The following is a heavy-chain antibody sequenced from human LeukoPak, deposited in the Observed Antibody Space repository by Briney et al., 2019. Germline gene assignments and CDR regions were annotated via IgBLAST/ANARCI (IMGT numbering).Heavy chain of an antibody. CDR2: TYYRSRWIH. D-gene: IGHD3-10*01. CDR3: ARNYRPDFDY. V-gene: IGHV6-1*01. J-gene: IGHJ4*02. CDR1: GDSVPSSSSA. Sequence: SQTLSLTCAISGDSVPSSSSAWNWIRQSPSRGLEWLGRTYYRSRWIHDYAVSVQGRITINPDTSKNQFSLQLNSVTPEDTAVYYCARNYRPDFDYWGQGTLVTVSS.